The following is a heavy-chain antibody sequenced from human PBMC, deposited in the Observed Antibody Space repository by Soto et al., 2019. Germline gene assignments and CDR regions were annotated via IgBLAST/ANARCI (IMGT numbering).Heavy chain of an antibody. CDR2: ISNDGTVK. CDR1: GFTFGTYP. V-gene: IGHV3-30-3*01. D-gene: IGHD1-7*01. CDR3: AKDAGDYNWNYDY. Sequence: GGSLRLSCAASGFTFGTYPMHWVRQAPGKGLEWLANISNDGTVKYYADSVKGRFTISRDNSKNTLFLQMNSLRADDTAVYYCAKDAGDYNWNYDYWGQGTLVTVSS. J-gene: IGHJ4*02.